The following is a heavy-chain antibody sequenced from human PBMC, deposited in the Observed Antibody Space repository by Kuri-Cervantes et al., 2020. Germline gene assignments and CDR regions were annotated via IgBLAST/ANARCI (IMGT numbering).Heavy chain of an antibody. D-gene: IGHD4-17*01. J-gene: IGHJ4*02. Sequence: GESLKISCAASGFTFSDYYMSWIRQAPGKGLEWVSYISSSGSTIYYADSVKGRFTISRDNAKNTLYLQMNSLRAEDTAVYYCASDKTTAFDYWGQGTLVTVSS. CDR2: ISSSGSTI. V-gene: IGHV3-11*04. CDR3: ASDKTTAFDY. CDR1: GFTFSDYY.